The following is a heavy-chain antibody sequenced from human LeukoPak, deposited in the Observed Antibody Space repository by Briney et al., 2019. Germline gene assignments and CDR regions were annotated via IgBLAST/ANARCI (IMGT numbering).Heavy chain of an antibody. J-gene: IGHJ4*02. CDR2: ISGSGGST. CDR1: GFTCSSYA. CDR3: AKVPHFRAVAGMIDY. D-gene: IGHD6-19*01. V-gene: IGHV3-23*01. Sequence: PGGSLRLSCAASGFTCSSYAMSWVRQAPGKGLEWVSAISGSGGSTYYADSVKGRFTISRDNSKNTLYLQMNSLRAEDTAVYYCAKVPHFRAVAGMIDYWGQGTLVTVSS.